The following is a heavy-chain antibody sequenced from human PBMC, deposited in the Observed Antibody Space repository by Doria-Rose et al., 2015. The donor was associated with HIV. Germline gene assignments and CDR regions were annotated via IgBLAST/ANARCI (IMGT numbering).Heavy chain of an antibody. V-gene: IGHV2-26*01. CDR3: ARIKSSRXYHKYYFDF. Sequence: QVQLVQSGPVLVKPTETLTLTCTVSGVSLSSPGMGVSWIRQPPGKALEWLANIFSYDERSYNTSLKSRFIIYRGTAKSQVVLTMTDMDPVDTATYYCARIKSSRXYHKYYFDFWGQGTRVIVSA. D-gene: IGHD6-13*01. J-gene: IGHJ4*02. CDR2: IFSYDER. CDR1: GVSLSSPGMG.